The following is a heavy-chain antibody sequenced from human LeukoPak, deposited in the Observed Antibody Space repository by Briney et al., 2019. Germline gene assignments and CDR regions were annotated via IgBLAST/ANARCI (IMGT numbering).Heavy chain of an antibody. CDR3: ATDSSGYYLPLFDH. CDR2: INPNTGGA. D-gene: IGHD3-22*01. Sequence: GASVKVSCKASGYPFTYYYIHWVRQAPGQGLVWMGWINPNTGGANYAQKFQGRVTMTRDTSISTAYMELSRLRSDDTAVYYCATDSSGYYLPLFDHWGQGTPVTVSS. J-gene: IGHJ4*02. V-gene: IGHV1-2*02. CDR1: GYPFTYYY.